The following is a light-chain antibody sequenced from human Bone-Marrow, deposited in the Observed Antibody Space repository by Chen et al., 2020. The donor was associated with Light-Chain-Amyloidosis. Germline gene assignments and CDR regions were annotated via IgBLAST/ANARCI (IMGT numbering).Light chain of an antibody. CDR2: RDT. J-gene: IGLJ2*01. Sequence: SYELTQPPSVSVSPGQTARITCSGDDLPTKYAYWYQQKPGQAPVLVIHRDTERPSGISERFSGYRSGTTATLTIGGGQAEDEADYHCQSAESSGTYEVIFGGGTKLPVL. V-gene: IGLV3-25*03. CDR3: QSAESSGTYEVI. CDR1: DLPTKY.